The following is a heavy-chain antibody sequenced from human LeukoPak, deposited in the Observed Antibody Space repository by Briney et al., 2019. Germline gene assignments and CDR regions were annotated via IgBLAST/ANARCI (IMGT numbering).Heavy chain of an antibody. CDR1: GFTFDDYG. V-gene: IGHV3-20*04. J-gene: IGHJ4*02. CDR2: INWKGGST. D-gene: IGHD3-16*02. Sequence: GGSLRLSCAASGFTFDDYGMSWVRQAPGKGLEWVSGINWKGGSTGYADSVKGRFTISRDNAKNSLYLQMNSLRAEDTALYYCARDGNYDYVWGSYRNPFDYWGQGTLVTVSS. CDR3: ARDGNYDYVWGSYRNPFDY.